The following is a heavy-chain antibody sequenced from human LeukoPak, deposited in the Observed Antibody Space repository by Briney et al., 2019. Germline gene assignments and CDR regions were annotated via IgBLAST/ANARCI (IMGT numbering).Heavy chain of an antibody. CDR1: GFTFSSYG. V-gene: IGHV3-30*03. CDR3: ARDLEMATTYAFDY. D-gene: IGHD5-24*01. Sequence: GGSLRLSCAASGFTFSSYGMHWVRQAPGKGLEWVAVISYDGSNKYYADSVKGRFTISRGNSKNTLYLQMNSLRAEDTAVYYCARDLEMATTYAFDYWGQGTLVTVSS. CDR2: ISYDGSNK. J-gene: IGHJ4*02.